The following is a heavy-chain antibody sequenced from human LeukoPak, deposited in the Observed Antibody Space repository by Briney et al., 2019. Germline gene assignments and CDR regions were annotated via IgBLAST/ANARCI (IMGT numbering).Heavy chain of an antibody. J-gene: IGHJ4*02. V-gene: IGHV3-53*01. CDR3: ARSRAYYDILTGYYEYYFDY. CDR2: IYSGGST. CDR1: GFTVSSNY. D-gene: IGHD3-9*01. Sequence: GGSLRLSCAASGFTVSSNYMSWVRQAPGKGLEWVSVIYSGGSTYYADSVKGRFTISRDNSKNTLYLQMNSPRAEDTAVYYCARSRAYYDILTGYYEYYFDYWGQGTLVTVSS.